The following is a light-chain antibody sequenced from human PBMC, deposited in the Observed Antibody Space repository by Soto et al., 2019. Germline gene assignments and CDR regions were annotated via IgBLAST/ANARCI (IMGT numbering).Light chain of an antibody. CDR1: SSDVGSYNR. V-gene: IGLV2-18*02. J-gene: IGLJ1*01. CDR3: SSYTSSSTYV. Sequence: SGSHGKKVAISCTGTSSDVGSYNRVSWYQQPPGTAPKVMIYEVSNRPSGVPDRFSGSKSGNTASLTISGLQAEDEADYYCSSYTSSSTYVFGTGTKVTVL. CDR2: EVS.